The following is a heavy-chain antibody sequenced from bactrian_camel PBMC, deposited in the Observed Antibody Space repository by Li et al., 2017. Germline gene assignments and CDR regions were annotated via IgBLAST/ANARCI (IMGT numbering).Heavy chain of an antibody. CDR3: QSGRTVVTAKVTLVT. J-gene: IGHJ6*01. CDR2: IDIDGSI. D-gene: IGHD2*01. V-gene: IGHV3S6*01. Sequence: HVQLVESGGGLVQPGGSLRLSCATSGFIFSSYWMYWVRQAPGNECELVSGIDIDGSIYYADSVKGRFTISRDNAKNAVYLQMNNLKPADTAVYYCQSGRTVVTAKVTLVTGARGPRSPSP. CDR1: GFIFSSYW.